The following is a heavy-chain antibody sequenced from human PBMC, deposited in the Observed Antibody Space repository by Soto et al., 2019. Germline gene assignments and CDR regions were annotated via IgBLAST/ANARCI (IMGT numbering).Heavy chain of an antibody. Sequence: HPGGSLRLSCAASGFTVSSNYMSWVRQAPGKGLEWVSVIYSGGSTYYADSVKGRFTISRDNSKNTLYLQMNSLRAEGTAVYYCAIERITMVRGVKQGHYYGMDVWGHGTTVTVSS. CDR1: GFTVSSNY. V-gene: IGHV3-53*01. CDR2: IYSGGST. D-gene: IGHD3-10*01. CDR3: AIERITMVRGVKQGHYYGMDV. J-gene: IGHJ6*02.